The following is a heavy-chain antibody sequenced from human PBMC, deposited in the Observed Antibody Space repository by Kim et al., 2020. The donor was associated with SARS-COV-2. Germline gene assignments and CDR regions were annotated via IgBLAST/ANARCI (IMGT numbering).Heavy chain of an antibody. CDR1: GGTFSSYT. CDR3: ARARLWFGELSQDYFDY. Sequence: SVKVSCKASGGTFSSYTISWVRQAPGQGLEWMGRIIPILGIANYAQKFQGRVTITADKSTSTAYMELSSLRSEDTAVYYCARARLWFGELSQDYFDYWGQGTLVTVSS. D-gene: IGHD3-10*01. CDR2: IIPILGIA. V-gene: IGHV1-69*02. J-gene: IGHJ4*02.